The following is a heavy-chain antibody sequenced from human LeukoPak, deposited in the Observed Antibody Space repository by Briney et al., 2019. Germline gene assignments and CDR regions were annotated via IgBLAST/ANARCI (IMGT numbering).Heavy chain of an antibody. CDR1: GYSFTSYW. CDR2: IYPGDSDT. Sequence: GESLKISCKGSGYSFTSYWIGWVRQMPGKGLEWMGIIYPGDSDTRYSPSFQGQVTISADKSISTAYLQRSSLKASDTAMYYCARIPYTVTTPYYYYGMDVWGQGTTVTVSS. D-gene: IGHD4-11*01. V-gene: IGHV5-51*01. J-gene: IGHJ6*02. CDR3: ARIPYTVTTPYYYYGMDV.